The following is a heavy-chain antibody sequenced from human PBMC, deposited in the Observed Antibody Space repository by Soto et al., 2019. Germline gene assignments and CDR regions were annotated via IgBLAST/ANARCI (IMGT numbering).Heavy chain of an antibody. D-gene: IGHD3-9*01. V-gene: IGHV3-15*01. J-gene: IGHJ4*02. CDR1: GFNLSHPW. Sequence: EVLLVESGGGLGKPGGSLRLSCAASGFNLSHPWMTWVRQAAGKGLEWVGHIKSKIDGGTADYAAPVKGRFTISREDSKKMGFSKIKSLKTEDNDVYYFTTGIYYDPLTCYPNVAYWGQGTLGTLSS. CDR2: IKSKIDGGTA. CDR3: TTGIYYDPLTCYPNVAY.